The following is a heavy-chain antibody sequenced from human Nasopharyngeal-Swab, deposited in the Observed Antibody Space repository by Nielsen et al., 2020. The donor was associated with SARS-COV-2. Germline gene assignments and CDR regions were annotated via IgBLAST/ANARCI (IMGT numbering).Heavy chain of an antibody. CDR1: GYTFTGYY. J-gene: IGHJ4*02. D-gene: IGHD6-19*01. Sequence: ASVKVSCKASGYTFTGYYMHWVRQAPGQGLEWMGRINPNSGGTNYAQKFQGRVTMTRDTSISTAYLELSRLRSDDTAVYYCARRYSSGSRGGLDYWGQGTLVTVSS. CDR2: INPNSGGT. CDR3: ARRYSSGSRGGLDY. V-gene: IGHV1-2*06.